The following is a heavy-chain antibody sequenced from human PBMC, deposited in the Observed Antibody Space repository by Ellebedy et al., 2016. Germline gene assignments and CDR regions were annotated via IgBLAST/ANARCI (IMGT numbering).Heavy chain of an antibody. D-gene: IGHD2-2*01. V-gene: IGHV3-74*01. CDR2: ISPDGDIA. J-gene: IGHJ4*02. CDR3: ATLTEVPRY. CDR1: GISLSSYW. Sequence: GGSLRLSCAASGISLSSYWMHWVRQAPGKGLVWVSRISPDGDIATFADSVKGRFTISRDNAKNTLYLQMNSLRAEDTAVYYCATLTEVPRYWGQGTLVTVSS.